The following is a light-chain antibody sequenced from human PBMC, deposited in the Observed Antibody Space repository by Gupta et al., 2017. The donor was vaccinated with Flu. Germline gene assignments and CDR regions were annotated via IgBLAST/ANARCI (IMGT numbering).Light chain of an antibody. Sequence: EIVMTQSSATLSVSPGERATLSCRASQSVRSNLAWYQQKPGQAPRLLIYAASTRATGITARFSGSGYGTEVTLTISSRQSEDFAGYYCQQYNNWPLYSFGQGTKLEIK. J-gene: IGKJ2*03. CDR1: QSVRSN. CDR3: QQYNNWPLYS. V-gene: IGKV3-15*01. CDR2: AAS.